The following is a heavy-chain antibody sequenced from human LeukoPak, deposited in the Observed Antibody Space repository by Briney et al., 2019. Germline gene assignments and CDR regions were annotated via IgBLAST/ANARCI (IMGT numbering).Heavy chain of an antibody. CDR2: IYYSVST. Sequence: PSETLSLTCTVSGGSISSSSYYWGWIRQPPGKGLEWIGYIYYSVSTNYNPSLKRRVTISVDTSKNQFSLKLSLVTAADTAVYYCARVNYYDSSGYYDYWGQGTLVTVSS. J-gene: IGHJ4*02. D-gene: IGHD3-22*01. CDR3: ARVNYYDSSGYYDY. CDR1: GGSISSSSYY. V-gene: IGHV4-61*05.